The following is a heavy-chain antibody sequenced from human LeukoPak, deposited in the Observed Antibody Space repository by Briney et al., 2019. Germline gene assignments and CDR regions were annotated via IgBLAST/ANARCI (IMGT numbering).Heavy chain of an antibody. V-gene: IGHV2-5*02. Sequence: ESGPTLVKPTHTLTLTCTFSGFSLMTTGVGAGWIRQPPGKALEWLALIYWDDDKRYSPSLKSRLTITKDTSKNHVVLTMTNMDAKDTATYYGAHKKIDTLTRSGASNIWGQGTMVTVSS. D-gene: IGHD3-9*01. CDR2: IYWDDDK. CDR1: GFSLMTTGVG. CDR3: AHKKIDTLTRSGASNI. J-gene: IGHJ3*02.